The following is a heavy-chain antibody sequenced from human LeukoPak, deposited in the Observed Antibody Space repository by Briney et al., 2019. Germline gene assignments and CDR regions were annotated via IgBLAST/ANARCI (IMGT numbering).Heavy chain of an antibody. Sequence: ASVKVSCKASGYTFANYGISWVRQAPGQGLEWIGWISAYTGNTNYPQKVRGRVTMTTDTSTSTAYMELRSLRSDDTAVYYCARDIATVPHLDWGQGTLVTVSS. D-gene: IGHD4-17*01. J-gene: IGHJ4*02. CDR3: ARDIATVPHLD. CDR1: GYTFANYG. V-gene: IGHV1-18*01. CDR2: ISAYTGNT.